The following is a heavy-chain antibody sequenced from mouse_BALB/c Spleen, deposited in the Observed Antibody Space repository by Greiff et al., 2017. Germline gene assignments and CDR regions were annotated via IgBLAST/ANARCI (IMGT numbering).Heavy chain of an antibody. V-gene: IGHV1S135*01. Sequence: SYNQKFKGKATLTVDKSSSTAYMHLNSLTSEDSAVYYCARTGTRILWYFDVWGAGTTVTVSS. D-gene: IGHD4-1*01. J-gene: IGHJ1*01. CDR3: ARTGTRILWYFDV.